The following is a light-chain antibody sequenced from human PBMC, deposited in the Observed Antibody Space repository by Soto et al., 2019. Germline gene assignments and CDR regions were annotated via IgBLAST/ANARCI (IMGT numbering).Light chain of an antibody. CDR1: QSISSW. V-gene: IGKV1-5*01. CDR2: DAS. J-gene: IGKJ1*01. CDR3: QQYNSYSWT. Sequence: IPTPHPPSPLSASVGDRVTITCRASQSISSWLAWYQQKPGKAPKLLIYDASSLESGVPSRFSGSGSGTEFTLTISSLQPDDFATYYCQQYNSYSWTFGQGTKVEIK.